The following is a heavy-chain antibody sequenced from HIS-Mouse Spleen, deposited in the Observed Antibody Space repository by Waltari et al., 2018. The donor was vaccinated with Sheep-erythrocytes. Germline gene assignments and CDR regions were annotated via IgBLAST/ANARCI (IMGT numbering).Heavy chain of an antibody. V-gene: IGHV4-31*03. CDR3: ARLITMVRGVTWYFDL. Sequence: QVQLQESGPGLVKPSQTLSLTCTVSGGSISSGGDYWSWIRQHPGKGLAWIGYIYYSGSTYYNPSLKSRVTISVDTSKNQFSLKLSSVTAADTAVYYCARLITMVRGVTWYFDLWGRGTLVTVSS. CDR1: GGSISSGGDY. CDR2: IYYSGST. D-gene: IGHD3-10*01. J-gene: IGHJ2*01.